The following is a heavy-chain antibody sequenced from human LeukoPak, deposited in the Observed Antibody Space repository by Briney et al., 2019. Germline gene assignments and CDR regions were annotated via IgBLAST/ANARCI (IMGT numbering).Heavy chain of an antibody. CDR1: GYSFTSYW. Sequence: GEPLKISSKGSGYSFTSYWIGCVRQMPGKDLEWMGIIYPGDSDTRYSPSFQGQVTISADKSISPAYLQWSSLNASDTAMYYCARRKTPLYYDIFTRRSQYYYMDVWGKGNTVTVSS. V-gene: IGHV5-51*01. CDR3: ARRKTPLYYDIFTRRSQYYYMDV. J-gene: IGHJ6*03. CDR2: IYPGDSDT. D-gene: IGHD3-9*01.